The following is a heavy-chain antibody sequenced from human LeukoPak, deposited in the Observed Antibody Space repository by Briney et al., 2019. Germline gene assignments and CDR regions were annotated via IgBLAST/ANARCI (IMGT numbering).Heavy chain of an antibody. Sequence: GGSLRPSCAASGFTFSSYAMSWVRQAPGKGLEWVSGISGSGHTTYYADSVKGRFTISRDNSKNTLYLQMNSLRAEDTAVYYCAKDYYDSGSYYYPFDYWGQGTTVTVSS. V-gene: IGHV3-23*01. CDR3: AKDYYDSGSYYYPFDY. CDR2: ISGSGHTT. J-gene: IGHJ4*02. CDR1: GFTFSSYA. D-gene: IGHD3-10*01.